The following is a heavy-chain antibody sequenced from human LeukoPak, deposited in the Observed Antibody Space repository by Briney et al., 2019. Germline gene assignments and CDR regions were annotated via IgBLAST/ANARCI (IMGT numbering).Heavy chain of an antibody. V-gene: IGHV4-4*07. CDR2: IYGSGGT. J-gene: IGHJ6*03. D-gene: IGHD3-3*01. CDR3: AREGITIFGVVIPYYMDV. CDR1: GGSISSYY. Sequence: SETLSLTCTVSGGSISSYYWSWIRQPAGKGLEWIGRIYGSGGTNYNSSLKSRVTMSADTSKNQFSLKLSSVTAADTAVYYCAREGITIFGVVIPYYMDVWGKGTTVTVS.